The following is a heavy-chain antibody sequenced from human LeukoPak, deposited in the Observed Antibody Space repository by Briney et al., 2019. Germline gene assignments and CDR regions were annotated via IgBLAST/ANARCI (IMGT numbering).Heavy chain of an antibody. Sequence: SETLSLTCTVSGGSISSGDYYWSWIRQPPGKGLEWIGYIYYSGSTYYNPSLKSRVTISVDTPKNQFSLKLSSVTAADTAVYYCARDSLYRYDSSGYYPPIDWGQGTLVTVSS. CDR3: ARDSLYRYDSSGYYPPID. J-gene: IGHJ4*02. V-gene: IGHV4-30-4*01. D-gene: IGHD3-22*01. CDR2: IYYSGST. CDR1: GGSISSGDYY.